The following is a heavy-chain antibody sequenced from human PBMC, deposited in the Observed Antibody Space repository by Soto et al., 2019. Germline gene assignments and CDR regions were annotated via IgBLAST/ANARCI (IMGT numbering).Heavy chain of an antibody. CDR3: ARVSPGSSGIAVAADYWYFDL. CDR2: INPNSGGT. V-gene: IGHV1-2*04. CDR1: GYTFTGYY. Sequence: ASVKVSCKASGYTFTGYYMHWVRQAPGQGLEWMGWINPNSGGTNYAQKFQGWVTMTRDTSISTAYMELSRLRSDDTAVYYCARVSPGSSGIAVAADYWYFDLWGRGTLVTVSS. J-gene: IGHJ2*01. D-gene: IGHD6-19*01.